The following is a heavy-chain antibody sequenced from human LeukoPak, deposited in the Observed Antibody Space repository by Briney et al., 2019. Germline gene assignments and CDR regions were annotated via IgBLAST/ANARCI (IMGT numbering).Heavy chain of an antibody. CDR3: SFGGYYYDSSGYISDAFDI. CDR2: ISSSSSYI. CDR1: GFTFSSYS. V-gene: IGHV3-21*01. D-gene: IGHD3-22*01. J-gene: IGHJ3*02. Sequence: GGSLRLSRAPSGFTFSSYSMNCVRQSPGKGVEWVSSISSSSSYIYYADSGKGRFTISRDNAKNSLYLQMNSLRAEDTAVYYCSFGGYYYDSSGYISDAFDIWGQGTMVTVSS.